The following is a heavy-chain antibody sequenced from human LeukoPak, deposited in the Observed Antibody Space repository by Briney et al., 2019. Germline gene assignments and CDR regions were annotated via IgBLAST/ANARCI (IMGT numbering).Heavy chain of an antibody. Sequence: SVKVSCKASGGTFSSYAISWVRQAPGQGLEWMGRIIPILGIANYAQKFQGRVTITADKSTSTAYMELSSLRSEDTAVYYCATGPTAVGIFDFWGQGTLVTVSS. D-gene: IGHD6-19*01. CDR1: GGTFSSYA. CDR2: IIPILGIA. V-gene: IGHV1-69*04. CDR3: ATGPTAVGIFDF. J-gene: IGHJ4*02.